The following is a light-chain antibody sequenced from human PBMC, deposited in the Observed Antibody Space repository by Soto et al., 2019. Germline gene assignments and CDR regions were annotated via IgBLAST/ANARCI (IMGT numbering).Light chain of an antibody. CDR3: QQYNNWPPLT. CDR2: GAS. J-gene: IGKJ4*01. Sequence: EIVMTQSPATLSVSPGERATLSCRASQSVSSNIAWYQQKPGQAPRLLIYGASTRATGIPARFSGSGSGTEFTLTRSSLQSEDFAVYYCQQYNNWPPLTFGGGTKVEIK. CDR1: QSVSSN. V-gene: IGKV3-15*01.